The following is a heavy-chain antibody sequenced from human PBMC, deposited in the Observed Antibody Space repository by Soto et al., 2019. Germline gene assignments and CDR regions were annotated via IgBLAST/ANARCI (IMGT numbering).Heavy chain of an antibody. CDR2: IYYRGST. V-gene: IGHV4-59*11. D-gene: IGHD1-26*01. CDR3: ARDGREASGMDV. J-gene: IGHJ6*02. Sequence: PSETLSLTCPVSGGSISSHYWSWVRQAPGKGLEWIGHIYYRGSTNYNPSLRSRSTISVDTSKNQFSLKLNSVTTADTAVYYCARDGREASGMDVWGQGTTVTVSS. CDR1: GGSISSHY.